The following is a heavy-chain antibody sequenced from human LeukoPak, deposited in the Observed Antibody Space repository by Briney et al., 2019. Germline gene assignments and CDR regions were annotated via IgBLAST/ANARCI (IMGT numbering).Heavy chain of an antibody. CDR3: ARGWYDSSGYGLDY. CDR1: GGSISSYY. CDR2: IYYSGST. V-gene: IGHV4-59*01. D-gene: IGHD3-22*01. J-gene: IGHJ4*02. Sequence: PSETLSLTSTVSGGSISSYYWSWIRQPPGKGLEWIGYIYYSGSTNYNPSLKSRVTISVDTSKNQFSLKLSSVTAADTAVFYCARGWYDSSGYGLDYWGRGTLVTVSS.